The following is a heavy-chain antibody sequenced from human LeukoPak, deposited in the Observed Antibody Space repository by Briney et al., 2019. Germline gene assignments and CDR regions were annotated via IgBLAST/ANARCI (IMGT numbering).Heavy chain of an antibody. J-gene: IGHJ4*02. CDR1: GGSISSYY. CDR3: AREGDGYLDY. V-gene: IGHV4-59*01. CDR2: IYYSGTT. Sequence: SETLSLTCTVSGGSISSYYWNWIRQPPGKGLEWIGYIYYSGTTNYNPSLKSRVAISVDTSKNQFSLKLSSVTAADTAVYYCAREGDGYLDYWGQGTLVTVSS. D-gene: IGHD5-24*01.